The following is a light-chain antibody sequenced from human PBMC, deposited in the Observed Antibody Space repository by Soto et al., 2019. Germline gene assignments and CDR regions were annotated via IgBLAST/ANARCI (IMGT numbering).Light chain of an antibody. CDR2: WAS. CDR3: QQYFATPYT. CDR1: QSVLYHSNNLNY. V-gene: IGKV4-1*01. Sequence: DIVMTQSPDSLAVSLGERATINCKSSQSVLYHSNNLNYLGWYQQKPGQPPKLLFYWASTREPGVPDRFSASGSGTAFTLNISILQTEDAAVYDCQQYFATPYTFVHVTKLESK. J-gene: IGKJ2*01.